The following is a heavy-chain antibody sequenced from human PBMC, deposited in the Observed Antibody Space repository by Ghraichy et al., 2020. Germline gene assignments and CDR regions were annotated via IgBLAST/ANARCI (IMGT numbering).Heavy chain of an antibody. J-gene: IGHJ4*02. V-gene: IGHV3-23*01. CDR3: SVYALSGVYFGY. D-gene: IGHD2/OR15-2a*01. CDR2: TSGDGVAN. CDR1: GFSFARYA. Sequence: GGSLRLTCAVSGFSFARYAMTWVRQAPGKGLEWVSSTSGDGVANYYADSVKGSFAFSSDNSKNTVYRMMNRLSAEATALYYCSVYALSGVYFGYWGQGTPVAVSS.